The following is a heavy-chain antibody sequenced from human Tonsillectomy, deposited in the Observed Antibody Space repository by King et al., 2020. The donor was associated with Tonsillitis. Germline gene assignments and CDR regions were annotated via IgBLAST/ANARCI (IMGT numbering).Heavy chain of an antibody. CDR2: IYYSGST. J-gene: IGHJ3*02. CDR3: ARGDSYSGSTRGAFDI. D-gene: IGHD1-26*01. CDR1: GGSISSSSYY. Sequence: LQLQESGPGLVKPSVTLSLTCTVSGGSISSSSYYWGWIRQPPGKGLEWIGSIYYSGSTYYNPSLKSRVTISVDTSKNQFSLKLSSVTAADTAVYYCARGDSYSGSTRGAFDIWGQGTMVTVSS. V-gene: IGHV4-39*07.